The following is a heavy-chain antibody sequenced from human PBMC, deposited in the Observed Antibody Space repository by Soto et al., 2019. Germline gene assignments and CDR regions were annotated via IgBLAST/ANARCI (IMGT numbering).Heavy chain of an antibody. D-gene: IGHD2-2*01. CDR3: ARVQPPIVLVPAAMSYYYGMDV. V-gene: IGHV1-46*01. Sequence: GASVKVSCKASGYTFTSYYMHWVRQAPGQGLEWMGIINPSGGSTSYAQKFQGRVTMTTDTSTSTAYMELRSLRSDDTAVYYCARVQPPIVLVPAAMSYYYGMDVWGQGTTVTVS. J-gene: IGHJ6*02. CDR1: GYTFTSYY. CDR2: INPSGGST.